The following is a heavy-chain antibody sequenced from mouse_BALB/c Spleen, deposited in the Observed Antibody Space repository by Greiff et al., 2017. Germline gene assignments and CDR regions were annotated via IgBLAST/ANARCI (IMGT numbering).Heavy chain of an antibody. CDR3: ARGYGYDGEAMDY. CDR1: GFSLTSYG. V-gene: IGHV2-6-2*01. Sequence: QVQLKESGPDLVAPSQSLSITCTVSGFSLTSYGVHWVRQPPGKGLEWLVVIWSDGSTTYNSALKSRLSISKDNSKSQVFLKMNSLQTDDTAMYYCARGYGYDGEAMDYWGQGTSVTVSS. D-gene: IGHD2-2*01. J-gene: IGHJ4*01. CDR2: IWSDGST.